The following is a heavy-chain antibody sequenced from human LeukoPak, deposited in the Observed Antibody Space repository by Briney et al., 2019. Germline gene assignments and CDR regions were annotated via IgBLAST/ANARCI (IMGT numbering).Heavy chain of an antibody. V-gene: IGHV4-39*01. CDR2: IFYSGST. D-gene: IGHD3-10*01. J-gene: IGHJ3*02. CDR1: GGSISSSSYY. Sequence: PPETLSLTCTVSGGSISSSSYYWGWIRQPPGKGLEWIGSIFYSGSTYYNPSLKRRVTISVDTSKNQFSLKLSAVTAADTAVYYCARGVASITMVRGVIIRDDAFDIWGQGTMVTVSS. CDR3: ARGVASITMVRGVIIRDDAFDI.